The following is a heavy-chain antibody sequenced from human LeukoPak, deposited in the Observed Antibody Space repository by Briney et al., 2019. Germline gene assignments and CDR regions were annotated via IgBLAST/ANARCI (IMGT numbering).Heavy chain of an antibody. D-gene: IGHD7-27*01. CDR3: AKGLLTGINWYFDL. Sequence: SSVKVSCTASGYTFTGYYIHWVRQAPGQGLEWMGWINPHSGGTHYAQKFQGRVTMTTDTSISTAYMEVSSLRSDDTAVYYCAKGLLTGINWYFDLWGRGTLVTVSS. CDR2: INPHSGGT. J-gene: IGHJ2*01. V-gene: IGHV1-2*02. CDR1: GYTFTGYY.